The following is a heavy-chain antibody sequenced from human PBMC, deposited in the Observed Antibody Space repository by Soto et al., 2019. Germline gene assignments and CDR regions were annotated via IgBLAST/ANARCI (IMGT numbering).Heavy chain of an antibody. V-gene: IGHV4-31*03. CDR2: IYYSGST. CDR3: ARDSGGGGIAAAGTFWY. J-gene: IGHJ4*02. D-gene: IGHD6-13*01. CDR1: GGSISSGGYC. Sequence: SETLSLSCTVSGGSISSGGYCWSWIRQHPGKGLEWIGYIYYSGSTYYNPSLKSRVTISVDTSKNQFSLKLSSVTAADTAVYYCARDSGGGGIAAAGTFWYCGQGTLVTVSS.